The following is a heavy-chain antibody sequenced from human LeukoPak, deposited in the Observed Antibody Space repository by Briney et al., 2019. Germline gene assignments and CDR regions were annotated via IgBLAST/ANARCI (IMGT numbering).Heavy chain of an antibody. CDR3: ARSPKYDFWSGYYTFFDY. D-gene: IGHD3-3*01. V-gene: IGHV4-30-2*01. CDR1: GGSISSGGYY. Sequence: SQTLSLTCTVSGGSISSGGYYWSWIRQPPGKGLEWIGYIYHSGNTYYNPSLKSRVTISVDRSKNQFSLKLSSVTAADTAVYYCARSPKYDFWSGYYTFFDYWGQGTLVTVSS. J-gene: IGHJ4*02. CDR2: IYHSGNT.